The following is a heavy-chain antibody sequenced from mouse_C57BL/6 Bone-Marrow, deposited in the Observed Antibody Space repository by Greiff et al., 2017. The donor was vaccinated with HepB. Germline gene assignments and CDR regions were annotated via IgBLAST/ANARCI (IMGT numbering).Heavy chain of an antibody. J-gene: IGHJ4*01. CDR1: GFTFSDYY. CDR2: ISNGGGST. V-gene: IGHV5-12*01. D-gene: IGHD1-1*01. CDR3: ARPYYGSSLYDAMDY. Sequence: EVKLVESGGGLVQPGGSLKLSCAASGFTFSDYYMYWVRQTPEKRLEWVAYISNGGGSTYYPDTVKGRFTISRDNAKNTLYLQMSRLKSEDTAMYYCARPYYGSSLYDAMDYWGQGTSVTVSS.